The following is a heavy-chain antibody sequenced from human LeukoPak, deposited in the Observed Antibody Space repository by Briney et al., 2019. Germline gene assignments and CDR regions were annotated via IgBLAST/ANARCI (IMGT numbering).Heavy chain of an antibody. CDR2: IQDSGGT. J-gene: IGHJ4*02. V-gene: IGHV4-59*08. Sequence: SETLSLTCTVSGGSISSFYWSWIRQSPGKGLEWIGYIQDSGGTNYNPSLKSRVTISLDTSKNQFSLRLNSVTAADTAVYYCAGDRNTGSWYFYRGQGTLVTVSS. CDR1: GGSISSFY. D-gene: IGHD6-13*01. CDR3: AGDRNTGSWYFY.